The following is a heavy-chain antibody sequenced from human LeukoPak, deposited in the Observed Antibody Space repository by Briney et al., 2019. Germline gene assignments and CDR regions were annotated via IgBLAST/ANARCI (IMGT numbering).Heavy chain of an antibody. CDR2: IYYSGST. Sequence: SETLSLTCTVSGGSISSGGYYWSWIRQHPGKGLEWIGYIYYSGSTYYNPSLKSRVTISVDTSKNQFSLKLSSVTAADTAVYYCARVILVTNWFDPWGQGTLVTVSS. CDR3: ARVILVTNWFDP. J-gene: IGHJ5*02. D-gene: IGHD4-11*01. CDR1: GGSISSGGYY. V-gene: IGHV4-31*03.